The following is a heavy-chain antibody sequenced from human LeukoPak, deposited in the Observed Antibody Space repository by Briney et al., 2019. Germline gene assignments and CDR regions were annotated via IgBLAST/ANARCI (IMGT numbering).Heavy chain of an antibody. J-gene: IGHJ3*02. Sequence: PSETLSLTCTVSGGSISSYYWSWIRQPPGKGLEWIGYIYYSGSTNYNPSLKSRVTISVDTSKNQFSLKLSSVTAADTAVYYCASTQPRLYYDILTGYYPVAFDIWGQGTMVTVSS. V-gene: IGHV4-59*01. D-gene: IGHD3-9*01. CDR1: GGSISSYY. CDR2: IYYSGST. CDR3: ASTQPRLYYDILTGYYPVAFDI.